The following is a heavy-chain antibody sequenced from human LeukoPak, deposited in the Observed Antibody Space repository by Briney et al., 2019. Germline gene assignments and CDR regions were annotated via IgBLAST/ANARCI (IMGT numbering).Heavy chain of an antibody. CDR2: ISRTGFST. CDR1: GFMFSNSD. Sequence: GGSLRLSCAASGFMFSNSDMGWVRQAPGRGLEWVSTISRTGFSTFYADSVKGRYTISRDNSKTTLYLQMNSLRPEDTALYYCAKCGGKTHSSGLCYYMDVWGKGTTVTISS. CDR3: AKCGGKTHSSGLCYYMDV. V-gene: IGHV3-23*01. J-gene: IGHJ6*03. D-gene: IGHD5-18*01.